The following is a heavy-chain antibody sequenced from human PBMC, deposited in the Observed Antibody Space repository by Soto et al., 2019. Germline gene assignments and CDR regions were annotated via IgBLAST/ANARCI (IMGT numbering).Heavy chain of an antibody. J-gene: IGHJ6*02. CDR1: GGTFSNYA. Sequence: QVQLVQSGAEVKKPGSSMKVSCKASGGTFSNYAISWVRQAPGQGLEWMGGVIPILGVAYYAQKFQGRVTITADMSTSTAYMEERRPRSDDTAVYFCAKGSYHDVSRGVDYYFYGMDVGGQGTTVTVSS. D-gene: IGHD6-19*01. V-gene: IGHV1-69*17. CDR3: AKGSYHDVSRGVDYYFYGMDV. CDR2: VIPILGVA.